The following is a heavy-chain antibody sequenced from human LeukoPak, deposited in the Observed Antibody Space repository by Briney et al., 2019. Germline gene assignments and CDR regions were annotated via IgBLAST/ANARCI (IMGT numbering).Heavy chain of an antibody. D-gene: IGHD3-22*01. CDR2: ISGSGGST. J-gene: IGHJ6*03. CDR1: GFTSSSYG. CDR3: ANDSLYDSDVGYYYYMDV. Sequence: PGGSLRLSCAASGFTSSSYGMSWVRQAPGKGLEWVSAISGSGGSTYYADSVKGRFTISRDNSKNTLYLQMNSLRAEDTAVYYCANDSLYDSDVGYYYYMDVWGKGTTVTISS. V-gene: IGHV3-23*01.